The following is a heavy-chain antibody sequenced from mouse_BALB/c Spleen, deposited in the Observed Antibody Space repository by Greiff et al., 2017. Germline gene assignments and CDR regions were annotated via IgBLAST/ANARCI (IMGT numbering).Heavy chain of an antibody. V-gene: IGHV1S29*02. CDR3: ARGGYGSSPAWFAY. CDR2: IYPYNGGT. D-gene: IGHD1-1*01. CDR1: GYTFTDYN. J-gene: IGHJ3*01. Sequence: VQLKESGPELVKPGASVKISCKASGYTFTDYNMHWVKQSHGKSLEWIGYIYPYNGGTGYNQKFKSKATLTVDNSSSTAYMELRSLTSEDSAVYYCARGGYGSSPAWFAYWGQGTLVTVSA.